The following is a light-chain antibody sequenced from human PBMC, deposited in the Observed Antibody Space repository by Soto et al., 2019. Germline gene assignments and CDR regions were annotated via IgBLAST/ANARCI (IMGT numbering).Light chain of an antibody. Sequence: QAVVTQPASVSGSPGQSITISCTGTSSDVGSYDLVSWYQHHSGKAPKIIIYEVNKRPSGISDRFSGPKSGNTASLTISGLQAEDEADYFCCSFVRTNGLLFGGGTKVTVL. J-gene: IGLJ2*01. CDR2: EVN. V-gene: IGLV2-23*02. CDR1: SSDVGSYDL. CDR3: CSFVRTNGLL.